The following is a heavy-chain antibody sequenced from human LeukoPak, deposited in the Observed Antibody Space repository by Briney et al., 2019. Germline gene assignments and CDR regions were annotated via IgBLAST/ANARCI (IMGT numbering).Heavy chain of an antibody. CDR2: IYFSGNT. D-gene: IGHD6-13*01. V-gene: IGHV4-4*08. CDR1: GGSISSYY. Sequence: SETLSLTCTVSGGSISSYYWSWIRQPPGKGLEWIGYIYFSGNTNYNPSLKSRVTISVDTSKNQFSLKLSSVTAADTAVYYCARWEYYTSSRHPAGDWGQGTLVTVSS. J-gene: IGHJ4*02. CDR3: ARWEYYTSSRHPAGD.